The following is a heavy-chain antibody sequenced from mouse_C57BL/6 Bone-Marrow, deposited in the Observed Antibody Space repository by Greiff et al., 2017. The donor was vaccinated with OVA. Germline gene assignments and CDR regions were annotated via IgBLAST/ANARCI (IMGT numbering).Heavy chain of an antibody. CDR3: ARVAD. J-gene: IGHJ3*01. CDR2: LYPEDRET. V-gene: IGHV1-80*01. Sequence: QVQLQQSGAKLVKPGASVKISCKASGYAFSSYWMNWVKQRPGKGLAWIGQLYPEDRETNNNGKIKGKATQTADKSTSTAYMQLSSLTSEDSAVYFCARVADWGQGTLVTVAA. CDR1: GYAFSSYW.